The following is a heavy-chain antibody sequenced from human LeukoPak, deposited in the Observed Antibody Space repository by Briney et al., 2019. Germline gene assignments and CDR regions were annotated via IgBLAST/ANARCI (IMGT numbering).Heavy chain of an antibody. CDR1: GYTFTGYY. V-gene: IGHV1-2*02. CDR2: INPNSGGT. J-gene: IGHJ5*02. D-gene: IGHD2-15*01. Sequence: GASVKVSCKASGYTFTGYYMHWVRQAPGQGLEWMGWINPNSGGTNYAQKFQGRVTMTRDTSISTAYMELSRLRSDDTAVYYCARVGCSGGSCEGDSGFDPWGQGTLVTVSS. CDR3: ARVGCSGGSCEGDSGFDP.